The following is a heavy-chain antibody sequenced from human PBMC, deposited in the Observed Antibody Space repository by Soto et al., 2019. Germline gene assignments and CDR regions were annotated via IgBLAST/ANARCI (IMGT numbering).Heavy chain of an antibody. Sequence: GASVKVPCKASGYTFTSYGISWVRQAPGQGLEWMGWISAYNGNTNYAQKLQGRVTMTTDTSTSTAYMELSSLRSEDTAVYYCATYPPRYGDYGLEYWGQGTLVTVSS. D-gene: IGHD4-17*01. CDR2: ISAYNGNT. CDR3: ATYPPRYGDYGLEY. J-gene: IGHJ4*02. V-gene: IGHV1-18*01. CDR1: GYTFTSYG.